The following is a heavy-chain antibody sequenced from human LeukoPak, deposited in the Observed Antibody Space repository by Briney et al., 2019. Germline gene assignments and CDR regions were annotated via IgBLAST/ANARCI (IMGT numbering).Heavy chain of an antibody. Sequence: SETLSLTCIVSGGSIRSPNYYWGWIRQPPGKGLEWMGSVSYSGSTYYNPSLKSRVTISVDRSKNQFSLKLSSVTAADTAVYYCARDPKASGGYWGQGTLVTVSS. J-gene: IGHJ4*02. CDR2: VSYSGST. CDR3: ARDPKASGGY. V-gene: IGHV4-39*07. CDR1: GGSIRSPNYY. D-gene: IGHD3-16*01.